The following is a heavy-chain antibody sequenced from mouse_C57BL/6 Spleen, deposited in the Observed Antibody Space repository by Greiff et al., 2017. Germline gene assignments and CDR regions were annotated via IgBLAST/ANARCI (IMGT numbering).Heavy chain of an antibody. CDR3: ARFGDGYYLFAY. CDR2: INPNNGGT. Sequence: VQLQQSGPELVKPGASVKISCKASGYTFTDYYMNWVKQSNGKSLEWIGDINPNNGGTSYNQKFKGKATLTVDKSSSTAYMELRSLTSEDSAVYYCARFGDGYYLFAYWGQGTLVTVSA. D-gene: IGHD2-3*01. J-gene: IGHJ3*01. V-gene: IGHV1-26*01. CDR1: GYTFTDYY.